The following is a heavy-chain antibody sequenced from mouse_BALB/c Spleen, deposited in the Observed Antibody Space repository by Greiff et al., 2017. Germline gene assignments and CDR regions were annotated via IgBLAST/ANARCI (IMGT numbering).Heavy chain of an antibody. CDR2: ISYSGST. D-gene: IGHD2-2*01. V-gene: IGHV3-2*02. J-gene: IGHJ4*01. CDR1: GYSITSDYA. CDR3: AGEGYDFYAMDY. Sequence: EVKLVESGPGLVKPSQSLSLTCTVTGYSITSDYAWNWIRQFPGNKLEWMGYISYSGSTSYNPSLKSRISITRDTSKNQFFLQLNSVTTEDTATYYCAGEGYDFYAMDYWGQGTSVTVSS.